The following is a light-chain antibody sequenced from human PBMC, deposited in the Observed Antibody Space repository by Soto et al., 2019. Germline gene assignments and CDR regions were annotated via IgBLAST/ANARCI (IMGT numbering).Light chain of an antibody. Sequence: DIQMPQSPSSLSASVGDRVTITCQASQDISDYLNWYQQKPGKGPKLLIYDASNLEVGVPSRFSGSGSGTDFTFTISNLQPEDVGTYYCQQYDHFMVTFGGGNKSDIK. CDR3: QQYDHFMVT. CDR2: DAS. V-gene: IGKV1-33*01. J-gene: IGKJ4*01. CDR1: QDISDY.